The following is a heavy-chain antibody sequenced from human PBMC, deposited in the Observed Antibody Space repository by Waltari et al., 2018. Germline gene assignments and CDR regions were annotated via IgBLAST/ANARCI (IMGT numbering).Heavy chain of an antibody. CDR2: ISWDGTNT. CDR3: VKGRYYDFWSAYPDY. J-gene: IGHJ4*02. V-gene: IGHV3-43D*04. CDR1: GFTVDDQA. D-gene: IGHD3-3*01. Sequence: ELQLVESGGAVVRPGGSLRLSCAACGFTVDDQAMHWVRQAPGKGLEWVSVISWDGTNTYYVDSVKGRFTISRDNSKSTLYLQMSSLRAEDTALYYCVKGRYYDFWSAYPDYWGQGTLVTVSS.